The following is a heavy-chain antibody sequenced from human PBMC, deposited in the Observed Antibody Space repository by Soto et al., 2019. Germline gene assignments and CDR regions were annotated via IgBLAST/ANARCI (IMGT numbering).Heavy chain of an antibody. J-gene: IGHJ4*02. CDR2: ISHDGNNK. Sequence: GGSLRLSCTVSGCNFSNYGMHWVRQAPVNVLAWVSAISHDGNNKYYADPVRVRLTISRDNSKKTLYLRLNSLRREDTAVYYCAKDRRKWFGEDFRHWGQGALVTVSS. CDR1: GCNFSNYG. D-gene: IGHD3-10*01. V-gene: IGHV3-30*18. CDR3: AKDRRKWFGEDFRH.